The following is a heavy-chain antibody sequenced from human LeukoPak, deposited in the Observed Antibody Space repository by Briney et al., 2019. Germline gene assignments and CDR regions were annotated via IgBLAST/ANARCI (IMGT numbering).Heavy chain of an antibody. Sequence: PGGSLRLSCAASGFTFSSYGMHWVRQAPGKGLEWVAVISYDGSNKYYADSVKGRFTISRDNSKNTLYLQVNSLRAEDTAVYYCAKDGRDGYIDYWGQGTLVTVSS. D-gene: IGHD5-24*01. J-gene: IGHJ4*02. CDR3: AKDGRDGYIDY. CDR2: ISYDGSNK. V-gene: IGHV3-30*18. CDR1: GFTFSSYG.